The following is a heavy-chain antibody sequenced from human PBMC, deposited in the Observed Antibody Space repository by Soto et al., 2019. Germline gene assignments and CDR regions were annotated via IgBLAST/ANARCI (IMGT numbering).Heavy chain of an antibody. CDR2: IIPIFGTA. CDR3: ASHYYYDSSGYYYFDY. CDR1: GGTFSSYA. Sequence: ASVKVSCKASGGTFSSYAISWVRQAPGQGLEWMGGIIPIFGTANYAQKFQGRVTITADESTSTAYIELSSLRSEDTAVYYCASHYYYDSSGYYYFDYWGQGTLVTVSS. D-gene: IGHD3-22*01. J-gene: IGHJ4*02. V-gene: IGHV1-69*13.